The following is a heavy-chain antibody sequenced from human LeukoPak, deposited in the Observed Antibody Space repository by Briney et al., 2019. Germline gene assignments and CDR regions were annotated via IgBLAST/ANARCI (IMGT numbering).Heavy chain of an antibody. D-gene: IGHD2-2*02. V-gene: IGHV4-61*02. CDR1: GGSLSSGTYF. CDR2: IYTSGST. J-gene: IGHJ1*01. CDR3: ASEVPASIDYFQH. Sequence: SETLSLTCTVSGGSLSSGTYFWSWIRQPAGKGLEWIGRIYTSGSTNYNPSLKSRVTMSVDTSRNQFSLRLSSVTAADTAVYYCASEVPASIDYFQHWGQGTLVTVSS.